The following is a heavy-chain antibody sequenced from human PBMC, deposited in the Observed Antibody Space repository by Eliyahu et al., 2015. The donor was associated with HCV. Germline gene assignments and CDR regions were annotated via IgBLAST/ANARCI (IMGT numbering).Heavy chain of an antibody. J-gene: IGHJ6*02. Sequence: EVQLVESGGGLVQPGGSLRLSCAASGFTFSNYWMSWVRQAQGKGLEWVANIKQDGSEKNYVDSVKGRFIISRDNAKNSLHLQMNSLRAEDTAVYYCARETEYSSSSGYYYYNGMDVWGQGTTVTVSS. V-gene: IGHV3-7*01. CDR3: ARETEYSSSSGYYYYNGMDV. D-gene: IGHD6-6*01. CDR1: GFTFSNYW. CDR2: IKQDGSEK.